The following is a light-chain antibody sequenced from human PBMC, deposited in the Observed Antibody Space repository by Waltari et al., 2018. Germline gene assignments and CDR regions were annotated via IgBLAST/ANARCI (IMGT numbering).Light chain of an antibody. Sequence: EIVLTQSPATLSLSPGERATLSCRASPIVRTYLAWYQHKPGQAPRLLLYDASNRATGVPARFSGSGSGTDFTLTISGLQPEDFAVYYCQERSNWPGGAFGGGTKVEIK. V-gene: IGKV3-11*01. CDR2: DAS. CDR3: QERSNWPGGA. CDR1: PIVRTY. J-gene: IGKJ4*01.